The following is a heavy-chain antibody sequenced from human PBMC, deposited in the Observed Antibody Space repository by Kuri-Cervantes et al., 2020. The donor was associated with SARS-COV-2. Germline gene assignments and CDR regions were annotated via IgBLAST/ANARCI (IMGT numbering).Heavy chain of an antibody. Sequence: GESLKISCAASGFPFDNYAMTWVRQAPGKGLEWVSTISGRGDNTYFAASVKGRFTISRDNFMNMMFLQMSSLRVEDTAVYFCARDKSDWDNYNFAMDLWGQGTTVTVSS. V-gene: IGHV3-23*01. J-gene: IGHJ6*02. CDR3: ARDKSDWDNYNFAMDL. CDR2: ISGRGDNT. CDR1: GFPFDNYA. D-gene: IGHD2-21*01.